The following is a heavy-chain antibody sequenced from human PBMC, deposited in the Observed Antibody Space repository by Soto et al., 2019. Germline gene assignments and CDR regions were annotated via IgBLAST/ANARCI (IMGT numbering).Heavy chain of an antibody. CDR2: IYPGDSDT. J-gene: IGHJ6*02. CDR1: GCRFTSYW. D-gene: IGHD2-2*02. V-gene: IGHV5-51*01. CDR3: ARQYAPYTCGTDV. Sequence: PGESLQISCKGSGCRFTSYWLVWVRQMNGQGLEWIGIIYPGDSDTRYNPALQGQVTPSADKSTNTAYLQWSSLRASHTATYYCARQYAPYTCGTDVWAQVTTLTVS.